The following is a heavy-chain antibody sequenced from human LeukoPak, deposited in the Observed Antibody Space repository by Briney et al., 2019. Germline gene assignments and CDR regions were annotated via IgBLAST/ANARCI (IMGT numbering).Heavy chain of an antibody. D-gene: IGHD2-2*01. CDR1: GFIFSDFS. V-gene: IGHV3-7*01. CDR2: MGEDGNEI. CDR3: ARPRGCGSARCNNFDY. J-gene: IGHJ4*02. Sequence: GGSLRLSCTVSGFIFSDFSMSWVRQAPGKGLEWVAKMGEDGNEIFYVDSVKGRFTISRDNTKKSLYLQLNSLRPGDSAVYYCARPRGCGSARCNNFDYWGQGTLVTVSS.